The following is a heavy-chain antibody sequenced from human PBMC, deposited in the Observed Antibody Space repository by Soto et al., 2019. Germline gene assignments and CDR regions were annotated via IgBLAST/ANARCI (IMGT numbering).Heavy chain of an antibody. V-gene: IGHV1-69*13. D-gene: IGHD3-10*01. Sequence: SVKVSCKASGGTFSSYAISWVRQAPGQGLKWMGGIIPIFGTANYAQKFQGRVTITADESTSTAYMELSSLRSEDTAVYYCATDRDYGSGSDAFDIWGQGTMVTVSS. CDR1: GGTFSSYA. CDR2: IIPIFGTA. CDR3: ATDRDYGSGSDAFDI. J-gene: IGHJ3*02.